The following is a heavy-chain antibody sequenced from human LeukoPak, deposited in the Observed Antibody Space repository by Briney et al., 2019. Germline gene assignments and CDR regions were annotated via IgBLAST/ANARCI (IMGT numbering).Heavy chain of an antibody. J-gene: IGHJ4*02. CDR1: GGSISSGDYY. D-gene: IGHD6-25*01. V-gene: IGHV4-30-4*01. CDR2: IYYSGST. CDR3: ARVDSSGYLIDY. Sequence: PSETLSLTCTVSGGSISSGDYYWSWIRQPPGKGLEWIGYIYYSGSTYYNPSLKSRVTISVDKSKNQFSLKLSSVTAADTAVYYCARVDSSGYLIDYWGQGTLVTVSS.